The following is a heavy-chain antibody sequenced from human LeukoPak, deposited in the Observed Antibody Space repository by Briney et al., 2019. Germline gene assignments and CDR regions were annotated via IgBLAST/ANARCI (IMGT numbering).Heavy chain of an antibody. D-gene: IGHD3-10*01. CDR1: GYSISSGYY. CDR3: ARRIMVRGEDY. J-gene: IGHJ4*02. CDR2: IYHSGST. V-gene: IGHV4-38-2*02. Sequence: PSETLSLTCTVSGYSISSGYYWGWIRQPPGKGLEWIGSIYHSGSTYYNPSLKSRVTISVDTSKNQFSLKLSSVTAADTAVYYCARRIMVRGEDYWGQGTLVTVSS.